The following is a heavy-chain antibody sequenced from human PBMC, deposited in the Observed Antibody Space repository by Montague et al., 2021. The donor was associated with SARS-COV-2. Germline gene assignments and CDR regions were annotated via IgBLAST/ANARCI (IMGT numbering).Heavy chain of an antibody. D-gene: IGHD3-10*01. Sequence: SETLSLTCAVYGGSFSGYYWSWIRQPPGKGLEWIGEINHSGSTNYNPSLKSRVTISVDTSKNQFSLKLSSVTAADTAVYYCARGRYYGLVTSLGMDVWGQGTTVTVSS. CDR2: INHSGST. CDR3: ARGRYYGLVTSLGMDV. J-gene: IGHJ6*02. CDR1: GGSFSGYY. V-gene: IGHV4-34*01.